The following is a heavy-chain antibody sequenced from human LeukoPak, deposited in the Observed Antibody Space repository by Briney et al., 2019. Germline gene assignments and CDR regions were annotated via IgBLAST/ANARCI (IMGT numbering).Heavy chain of an antibody. CDR3: ARAEMATIPTGY. J-gene: IGHJ4*02. V-gene: IGHV4-59*12. D-gene: IGHD5-24*01. CDR1: GGSISPYY. Sequence: PSETLSLTCTVSGGSISPYYWSWIRQSPGKGLEWIAHIYYSGITNHNPSLKSRVTISVDTSKNQFSLKLSSVTAADTAVYYCARAEMATIPTGYWGQGTLVTVSS. CDR2: IYYSGIT.